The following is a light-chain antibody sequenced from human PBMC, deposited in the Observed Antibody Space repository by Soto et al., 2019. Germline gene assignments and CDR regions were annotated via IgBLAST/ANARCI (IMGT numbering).Light chain of an antibody. CDR3: NSYAGSYTLYV. V-gene: IGLV2-14*01. CDR2: EVT. J-gene: IGLJ1*01. CDR1: RDDIDAYDY. Sequence: QSVLTQPASVSGSPGQSITISCAGTRDDIDAYDYVSWYQQHPGNAPKLLVYEVTNRPSGVSDRFSGSKSGNTASLTISGLQAEDEADYYCNSYAGSYTLYVFGTGTKVTVL.